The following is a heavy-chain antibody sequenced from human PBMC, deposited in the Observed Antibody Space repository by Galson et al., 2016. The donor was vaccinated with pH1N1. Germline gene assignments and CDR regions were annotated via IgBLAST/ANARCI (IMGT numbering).Heavy chain of an antibody. CDR2: IKEDGGEE. Sequence: SLRLSCAASGFSLSTFWMTWARQAPGKGLECVANIKEDGGEEYYVDSMKGRFTISRDNAKNSLYLQMNSLRTEDTAVYYCAKDGHLSSWGQGTLVTVSS. V-gene: IGHV3-7*01. CDR1: GFSLSTFW. CDR3: AKDGHLSS. J-gene: IGHJ4*02.